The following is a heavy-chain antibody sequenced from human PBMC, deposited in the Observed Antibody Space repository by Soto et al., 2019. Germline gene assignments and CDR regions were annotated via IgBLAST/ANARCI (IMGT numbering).Heavy chain of an antibody. CDR3: VTSYAARGGHEGSDY. CDR2: MKDDGSET. D-gene: IGHD1-26*01. V-gene: IGHV3-7*03. J-gene: IGHJ4*02. CDR1: GFTFRTSW. Sequence: EVQVVESGGGLVQPGGSLRLSCAASGFTFRTSWMSWVRLSPGNGLEWVANMKDDGSETYYVDSVKGRFTISRDNAKNTLYLQMNSRRVEDAAVYFCVTSYAARGGHEGSDYWGRGTVVTVSS.